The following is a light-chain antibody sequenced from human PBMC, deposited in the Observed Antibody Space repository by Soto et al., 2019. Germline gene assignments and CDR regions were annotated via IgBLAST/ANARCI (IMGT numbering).Light chain of an antibody. V-gene: IGKV3-11*01. CDR1: QSVSSS. CDR3: QQRSNWPPAT. J-gene: IGKJ2*01. Sequence: EVVLTQSPGTLSLSPGERATLSCKASQSVSSSLAWYQQKPGQAPRLLIYDASNRATGIPARFSGSGSGTDFTLTISSLEPEDSAVYYCQQRSNWPPATVGQGTKLEI. CDR2: DAS.